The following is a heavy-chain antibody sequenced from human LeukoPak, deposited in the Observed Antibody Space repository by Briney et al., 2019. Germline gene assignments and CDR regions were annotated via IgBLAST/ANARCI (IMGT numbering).Heavy chain of an antibody. Sequence: ASVKVSCKASGYTFTGYSMHWVRQAPGQGLEWMGWINPSSGGTNYAQQFQGWVTMTRDASISTAYMELSRLRSDDTAVYYCARDFHSSVFGESKDYYYGMDVWGQGTTVTVSS. CDR1: GYTFTGYS. V-gene: IGHV1-2*04. CDR2: INPSSGGT. J-gene: IGHJ6*02. CDR3: ARDFHSSVFGESKDYYYGMDV. D-gene: IGHD3-10*02.